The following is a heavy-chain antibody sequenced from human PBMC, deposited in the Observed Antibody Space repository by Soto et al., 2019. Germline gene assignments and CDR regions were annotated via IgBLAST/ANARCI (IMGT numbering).Heavy chain of an antibody. Sequence: PSETLSLTCTVSGGSITSAGYYWTWIRQHPGKGLEWIGYIYYSGSTYYNPSLKSRLSISVDTSKNQFSLRLSSVTAADTAVYYCARGPYGGNAIDYWGRGTLVTVSS. CDR2: IYYSGST. CDR3: ARGPYGGNAIDY. J-gene: IGHJ4*02. D-gene: IGHD4-17*01. V-gene: IGHV4-31*03. CDR1: GGSITSAGYY.